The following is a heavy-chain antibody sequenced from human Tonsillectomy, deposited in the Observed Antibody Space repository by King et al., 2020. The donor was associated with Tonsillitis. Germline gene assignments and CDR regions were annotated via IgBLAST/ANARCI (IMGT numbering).Heavy chain of an antibody. CDR3: SRLKAYDE. D-gene: IGHD5-12*01. CDR1: GGAFSNHA. V-gene: IGHV1-69*01. J-gene: IGHJ4*02. Sequence: VQLVESGAEVKKPGSSVKVSCKASGGAFSNHALSWVRQAPGQGLEWLGGIIPIFNTSTYAQNFQGRVTITADESTSTAYMERSSLRSEDTAMYYCSRLKAYDEWGQGTLVTVSS. CDR2: IIPIFNTS.